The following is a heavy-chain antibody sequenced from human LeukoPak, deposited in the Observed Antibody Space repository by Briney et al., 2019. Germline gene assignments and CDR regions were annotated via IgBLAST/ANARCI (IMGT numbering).Heavy chain of an antibody. CDR3: ASKGQYCGTLTCKDY. D-gene: IGHD2-21*01. CDR2: IYGGGST. Sequence: GGSLRLFCAASGFTVSINYMSWVRHAPGRGLECVSLIYGGGSTYYADSVKGRFTISRDNSKNTIFLQLTSLRVEDTAVYYCASKGQYCGTLTCKDYWGRGTLVTVSS. J-gene: IGHJ4*02. CDR1: GFTVSINY. V-gene: IGHV3-53*01.